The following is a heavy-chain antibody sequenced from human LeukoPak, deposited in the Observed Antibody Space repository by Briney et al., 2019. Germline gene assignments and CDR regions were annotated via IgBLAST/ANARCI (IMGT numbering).Heavy chain of an antibody. CDR2: ISSSSSYI. D-gene: IGHD3-9*01. V-gene: IGHV3-21*01. CDR1: GFTFSSYS. CDR3: ARGQDVLQYFDWLSTLGDPYYMDV. J-gene: IGHJ6*03. Sequence: GGSLRLSCAASGFTFSSYSMNWVRQAPGKGLEWVPSISSSSSYIYYADSVKGRFTISRDNAKNSLYLQMNSLRAEDTAVYYCARGQDVLQYFDWLSTLGDPYYMDVWGKGTTVTVSS.